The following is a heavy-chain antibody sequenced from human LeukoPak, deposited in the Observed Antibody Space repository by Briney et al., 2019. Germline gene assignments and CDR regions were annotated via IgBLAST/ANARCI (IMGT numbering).Heavy chain of an antibody. D-gene: IGHD2-2*01. CDR3: ARYCSRTSCTNDY. CDR2: LNPKNGDT. J-gene: IGHJ4*02. V-gene: IGHV1-2*02. CDR1: GYIFTDYN. Sequence: ASVKVSCKASGYIFTDYNIHWVRQAPGQGLEWMGWLNPKNGDTKCVQKFQGRVTMTRDTSINTAYMEVNRLRSDDTAVYYCARYCSRTSCTNDYWGQGTLVTVSS.